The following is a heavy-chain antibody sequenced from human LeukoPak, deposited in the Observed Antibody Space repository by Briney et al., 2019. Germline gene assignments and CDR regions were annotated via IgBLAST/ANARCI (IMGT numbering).Heavy chain of an antibody. J-gene: IGHJ4*03. V-gene: IGHV3-21*01. CDR3: ARELSGDSSGCFGY. CDR2: ISSSSSYI. CDR1: GFTFSSYS. Sequence: GGSLCLSCAASGFTFSSYSMNWVRQAPGKGLEWVSSISSSSSYIYYADSVKGRFTISRDNAKNSLYLQMNSLRAEDTAVYYCARELSGDSSGCFGYWGKLTIVTVSS. D-gene: IGHD6-19*01.